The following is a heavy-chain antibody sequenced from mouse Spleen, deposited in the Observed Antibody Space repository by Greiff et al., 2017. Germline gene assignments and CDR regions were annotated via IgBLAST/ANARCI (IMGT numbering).Heavy chain of an antibody. J-gene: IGHJ4*01. CDR2: IWGGGST. CDR3: ASGGLRRGYAMDY. Sequence: QVQLQQSGPGLVAPSQSLSITCTVSGFSLTSYGVDWVRQSPGKGLEWLGVIWGGGSTNYNSALKSRLSISKDNSKSQVFLKMNSLQTDDTAMYYCASGGLRRGYAMDYWGQGTSVTVSS. V-gene: IGHV2-6*01. D-gene: IGHD2-4*01. CDR1: GFSLTSYG.